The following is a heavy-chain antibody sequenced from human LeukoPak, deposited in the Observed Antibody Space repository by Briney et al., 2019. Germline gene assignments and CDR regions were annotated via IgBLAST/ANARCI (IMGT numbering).Heavy chain of an antibody. CDR3: ARDGYSSSWYEGAFGGYYYGMDV. Sequence: GASVKVSCKASGYTFTSYGISWVRQAPGRGLEWMGWISAYNGNTNYAQKLQGRVTMTTDTSTSTAYMELRSLRSDDTAVYYCARDGYSSSWYEGAFGGYYYGMDVWGQGTTVTVSS. D-gene: IGHD6-13*01. CDR2: ISAYNGNT. V-gene: IGHV1-18*01. CDR1: GYTFTSYG. J-gene: IGHJ6*02.